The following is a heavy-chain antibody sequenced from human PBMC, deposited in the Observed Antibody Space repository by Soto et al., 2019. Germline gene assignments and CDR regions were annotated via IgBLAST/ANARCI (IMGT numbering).Heavy chain of an antibody. CDR1: GFTFSSYS. CDR2: ISSSSSYI. Sequence: GGSLRLSCAASGFTFSSYSMNWVRQAPGKGLEWVSSISSSSSYIYYADSVKGRFTISRDNAKNSLYLQMNSLRAEDTAVYYCARDDYYDSSGYYYESFFDYWGQGTLVTSPQ. J-gene: IGHJ4*02. V-gene: IGHV3-21*01. CDR3: ARDDYYDSSGYYYESFFDY. D-gene: IGHD3-22*01.